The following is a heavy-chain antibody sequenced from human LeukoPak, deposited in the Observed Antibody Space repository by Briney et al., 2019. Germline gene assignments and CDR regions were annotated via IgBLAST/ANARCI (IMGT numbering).Heavy chain of an antibody. V-gene: IGHV4-4*02. J-gene: IGHJ3*02. CDR1: GGSISSSNW. D-gene: IGHD6-13*01. Sequence: PSETLSLTCAVSGGSISSSNWWSWVRQPPGKGLEWIGEIYHSGSTNYNPSLKSRVTISVDKSKNQFSLKLSSVTAADTAVYYCARTVAQQQLDLSDAFDIWGQGTMVTVSS. CDR3: ARTVAQQQLDLSDAFDI. CDR2: IYHSGST.